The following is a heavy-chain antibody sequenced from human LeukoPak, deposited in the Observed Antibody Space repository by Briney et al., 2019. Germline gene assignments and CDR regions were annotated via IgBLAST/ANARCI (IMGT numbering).Heavy chain of an antibody. CDR2: INPNSGGT. J-gene: IGHJ6*03. D-gene: IGHD4-11*01. Sequence: PRASVKVSCKASGCTFTDYFLHWVRQAPGQGLEWMGWINPNSGGTNYAQKFQGRVTMTRDTSISTAYMDLSRLRSDDTAVYFCARGGLPIYYYMDVWGKGTTVTVSS. CDR1: GCTFTDYF. CDR3: ARGGLPIYYYMDV. V-gene: IGHV1-2*02.